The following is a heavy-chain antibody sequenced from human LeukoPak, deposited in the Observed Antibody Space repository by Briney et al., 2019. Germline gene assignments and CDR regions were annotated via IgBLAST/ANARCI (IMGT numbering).Heavy chain of an antibody. V-gene: IGHV4-4*07. CDR3: ARLITGTTTAFDI. CDR1: GGSISGYY. Sequence: PSETLSLTCSVSGGSISGYYWTWIRQPAGRGLEWIGRVYTSGSTHYNPSLKTRLTMSVDTSKNQFSLKLSSVTAADTAVYYCARLITGTTTAFDIWGQGTMVTVSS. D-gene: IGHD1-7*01. CDR2: VYTSGST. J-gene: IGHJ3*02.